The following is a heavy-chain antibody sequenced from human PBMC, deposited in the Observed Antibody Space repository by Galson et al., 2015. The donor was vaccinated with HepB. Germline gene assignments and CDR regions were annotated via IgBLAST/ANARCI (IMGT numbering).Heavy chain of an antibody. CDR1: GFTFSSYA. V-gene: IGHV3-30*04. Sequence: SLRLSCAASGFTFSSYAMHWVRQAPGKGLEWVAVISYDGSNKYYADSVKGRFTISRDNSKNTLYLQMNSLRAEDTAVYYCARVSSTKDGMDVWGQGTTVTVSS. CDR2: ISYDGSNK. D-gene: IGHD6-13*01. J-gene: IGHJ6*02. CDR3: ARVSSTKDGMDV.